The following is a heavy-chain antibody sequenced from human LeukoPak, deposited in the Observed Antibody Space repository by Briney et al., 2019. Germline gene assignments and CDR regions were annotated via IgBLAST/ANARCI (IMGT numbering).Heavy chain of an antibody. Sequence: GGSLRLSCAASGFTFSSYAMSWVRQAPGKGLEWVSAISGSGGSTYYADSVKGRFTISRDNSKNTLYLQMNSLRAEDTAVYYCAKDWGYCSSSSCSRSTFGYWGQGTLVTVSS. CDR3: AKDWGYCSSSSCSRSTFGY. CDR1: GFTFSSYA. V-gene: IGHV3-23*01. CDR2: ISGSGGST. D-gene: IGHD2-2*01. J-gene: IGHJ4*02.